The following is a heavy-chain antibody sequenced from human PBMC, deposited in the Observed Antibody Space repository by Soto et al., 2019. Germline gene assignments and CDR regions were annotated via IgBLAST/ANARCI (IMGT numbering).Heavy chain of an antibody. D-gene: IGHD3-3*01. Sequence: ASVKVSCKASGYPFTRYSIRWVRQAPEQGLEWMGWISGYNGDTEYSKNFQGRLTMTIDTSTTTASMELRSLRSDDTAVYYCARASLTIFGAPYGMDVWGQGTSVTVSS. CDR3: ARASLTIFGAPYGMDV. CDR2: ISGYNGDT. V-gene: IGHV1-18*04. J-gene: IGHJ6*02. CDR1: GYPFTRYS.